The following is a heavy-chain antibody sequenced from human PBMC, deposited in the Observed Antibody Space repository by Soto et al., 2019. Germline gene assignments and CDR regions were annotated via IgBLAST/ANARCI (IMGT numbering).Heavy chain of an antibody. Sequence: SETLSLTCAVYGGSFSGYYWSWIRQPPGKGLEWIGEINHSGSTNYNPSLKSRVTISVDTSKNQFSLKLSSVTAADTAVYYCARGERSRIVATIKRGFDYWGQGTLVTVSS. D-gene: IGHD5-12*01. V-gene: IGHV4-34*01. CDR2: INHSGST. CDR3: ARGERSRIVATIKRGFDY. CDR1: GGSFSGYY. J-gene: IGHJ4*02.